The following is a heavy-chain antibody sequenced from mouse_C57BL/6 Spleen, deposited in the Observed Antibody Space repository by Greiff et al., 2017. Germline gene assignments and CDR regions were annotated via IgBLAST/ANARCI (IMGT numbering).Heavy chain of an antibody. CDR2: IDPSDGCT. D-gene: IGHD2-1*01. Sequence: VQLQQPGAELVRPGTSVKLSCKASGYTFTSYWMHWVKQRPGQGLEWIGVIDPSDGCTTYNQKFKGKATLTVDKSSSTAYMQLGSLPSEDAAVYDCATYCNDFDYWGQGTTLTVSS. CDR3: ATYCNDFDY. J-gene: IGHJ2*01. V-gene: IGHV1-59*01. CDR1: GYTFTSYW.